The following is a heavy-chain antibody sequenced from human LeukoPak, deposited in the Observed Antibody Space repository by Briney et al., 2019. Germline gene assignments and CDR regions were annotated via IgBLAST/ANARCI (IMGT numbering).Heavy chain of an antibody. CDR3: ARVEGRFYGSGSYRGFDY. D-gene: IGHD3-10*01. Sequence: GGSLRLSCEASGFTFRNYGMYWVRQAPGKGLEWVAVIWYDGSSENYADSVKGRFTISRDNSKNTLYLQINSLRVEDTAVYYCARVEGRFYGSGSYRGFDYWGQGTLVTVSS. CDR1: GFTFRNYG. J-gene: IGHJ4*02. V-gene: IGHV3-33*01. CDR2: IWYDGSSE.